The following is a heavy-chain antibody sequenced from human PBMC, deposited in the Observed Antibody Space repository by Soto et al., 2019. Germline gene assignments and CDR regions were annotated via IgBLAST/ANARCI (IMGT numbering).Heavy chain of an antibody. D-gene: IGHD2-8*02. CDR3: ARDPLYRQVAYYFDY. V-gene: IGHV3-72*01. CDR1: GFTFGDHY. Sequence: GGSLRLSCEVSGFTFGDHYVDWVRQSPGKGLEWIGRIRGKAHSYSTTYADSVKGRITISRDNSKNTLYLQMNSLRGEDTAVYYCARDPLYRQVAYYFDYWGQGTLVTVSS. CDR2: IRGKAHSYST. J-gene: IGHJ4*02.